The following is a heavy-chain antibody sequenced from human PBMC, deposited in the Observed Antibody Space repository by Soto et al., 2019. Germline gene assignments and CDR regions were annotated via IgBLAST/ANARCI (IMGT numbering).Heavy chain of an antibody. J-gene: IGHJ4*02. CDR3: ARVMYTYYYDSSGYPVFDY. D-gene: IGHD3-22*01. CDR1: GYTFTSYY. CDR2: INPSGGST. Sequence: ASVKVSCKASGYTFTSYYMHWVRQAPGQGLEWMGIINPSGGSTSYAQKLQGRVTMTRDTSTSTVYMELSSLRSEDTAVYYCARVMYTYYYDSSGYPVFDYWGQGTLVTVSS. V-gene: IGHV1-46*01.